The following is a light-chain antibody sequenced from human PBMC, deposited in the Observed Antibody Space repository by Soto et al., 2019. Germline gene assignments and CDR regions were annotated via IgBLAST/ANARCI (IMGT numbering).Light chain of an antibody. Sequence: QSALTQPASVSGSPGQSITISCTGTSTDVGSYNLVSWYQHHPGKAPKFMIYEGSKRPSGVSNRFSGSKSGNTASLTISGLQAEDEADYYCCSYTGSSYVFGTGTKVTVL. CDR3: CSYTGSSYV. CDR2: EGS. V-gene: IGLV2-23*01. J-gene: IGLJ1*01. CDR1: STDVGSYNL.